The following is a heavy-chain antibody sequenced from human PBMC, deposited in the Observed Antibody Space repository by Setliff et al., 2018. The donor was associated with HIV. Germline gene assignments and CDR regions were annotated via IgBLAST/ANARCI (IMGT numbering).Heavy chain of an antibody. J-gene: IGHJ6*02. CDR2: ISGGGGTL. V-gene: IGHV3-11*01. D-gene: IGHD4-17*01. Sequence: GSLRLSCAASGFTFSDYYVSWIRQTPGKGLEWVSYISGGGGTLNYADLVKGRFTISRDNAGNSLYLQMNSLKADDTAVYYCARAKIGPAGDRTYYYGMDVWGQGTTVTVSS. CDR1: GFTFSDYY. CDR3: ARAKIGPAGDRTYYYGMDV.